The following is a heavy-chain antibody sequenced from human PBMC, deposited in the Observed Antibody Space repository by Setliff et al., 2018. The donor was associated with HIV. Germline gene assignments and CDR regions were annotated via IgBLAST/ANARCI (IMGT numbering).Heavy chain of an antibody. J-gene: IGHJ6*03. D-gene: IGHD6-13*01. V-gene: IGHV4-4*09. Sequence: SETLSLTCTVAGGSLSNYYWSWIRQSPGKGPEWIGYIYASRSTNHNPSLKSRVTISPDTSKNQFSLKLTSVSAADTAVYYCARGVAAAGMLMDVWGKGTTVTVSS. CDR3: ARGVAAAGMLMDV. CDR2: IYASRST. CDR1: GGSLSNYY.